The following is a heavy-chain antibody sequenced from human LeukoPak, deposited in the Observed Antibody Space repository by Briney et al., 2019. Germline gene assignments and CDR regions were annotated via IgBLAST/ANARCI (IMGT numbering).Heavy chain of an antibody. CDR2: IIPIFGTA. CDR3: ARVQVVPAAIRYYYMDV. V-gene: IGHV1-69*05. D-gene: IGHD2-2*02. Sequence: ASVKVSCKASGGTFSSYAISWVRQAPGQGLEWMGGIIPIFGTANYAQKFQGRVTITTDESTSTAYMELSSLRSEDTAVYYCARVQVVPAAIRYYYMDVWGKGTTVTVSS. CDR1: GGTFSSYA. J-gene: IGHJ6*03.